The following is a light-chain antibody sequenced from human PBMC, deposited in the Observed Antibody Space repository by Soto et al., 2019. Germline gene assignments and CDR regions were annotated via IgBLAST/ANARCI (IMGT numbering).Light chain of an antibody. CDR2: DSS. Sequence: EVVLTQFPATLSLFPGDGATLSCRASQSVSSYLAWYQQKRGQAPRLLIYDSSNRATGIPARFSGSGSGTDFSLIISSLEPEDFAVYYCQQRSVWPLTFGGGTKVDSK. CDR3: QQRSVWPLT. V-gene: IGKV3-11*01. J-gene: IGKJ4*01. CDR1: QSVSSY.